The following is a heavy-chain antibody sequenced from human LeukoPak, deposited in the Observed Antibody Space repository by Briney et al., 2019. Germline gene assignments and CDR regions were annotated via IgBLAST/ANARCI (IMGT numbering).Heavy chain of an antibody. J-gene: IGHJ4*02. CDR3: ARDLYSSSWYLDY. V-gene: IGHV3-11*01. CDR1: GFTFSDYY. Sequence: GGSLRLSCAASGFTFSDYYMSWIRQAPGKGLEWVSYISSSGSTIYYADSVKGRFTISRDNAKNSLYPQMNSLRAEDTAVYYCARDLYSSSWYLDYWGQGTLVTVSS. CDR2: ISSSGSTI. D-gene: IGHD6-13*01.